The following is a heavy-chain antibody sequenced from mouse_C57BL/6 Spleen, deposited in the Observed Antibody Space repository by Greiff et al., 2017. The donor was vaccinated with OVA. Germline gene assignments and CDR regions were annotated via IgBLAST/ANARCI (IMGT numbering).Heavy chain of an antibody. CDR1: GYTFTSYW. D-gene: IGHD1-1*01. J-gene: IGHJ3*01. CDR3: APYYYGSSGFAY. CDR2: IHPNSGST. Sequence: VQLQQPGAELVKPGASVKLSCKASGYTFTSYWMHWVKQRPGQGLEWIGMIHPNSGSTNYNEKFKSKATLTVDKSSSTAYMQLSSLTSEDSAVYYCAPYYYGSSGFAYWGQGTLVTVSA. V-gene: IGHV1-64*01.